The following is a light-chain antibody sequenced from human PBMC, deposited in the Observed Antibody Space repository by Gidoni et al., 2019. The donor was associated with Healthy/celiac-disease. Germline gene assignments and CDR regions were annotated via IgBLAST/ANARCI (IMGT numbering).Light chain of an antibody. J-gene: IGKJ2*01. CDR1: QSVSSNY. CDR3: QQYGSSPYT. Sequence: EIVLPQSLGTLSLSTGERATLSCRASQSVSSNYLAWYQQKPGQAPRLLLYGASSRATGIPDRFSGSGSGTDFTLTISRLEPEDFAVYYCQQYGSSPYTFGQGTKLEIK. CDR2: GAS. V-gene: IGKV3-20*01.